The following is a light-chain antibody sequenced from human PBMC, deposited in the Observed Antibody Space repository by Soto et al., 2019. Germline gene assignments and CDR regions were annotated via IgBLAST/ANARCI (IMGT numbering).Light chain of an antibody. CDR1: QDVGKH. V-gene: IGKV1-33*01. CDR3: QKYDNLPQLT. J-gene: IGKJ4*01. Sequence: DIQMTQSPSSLSASVGDRVTISCQASQDVGKHLNWYQQRPGKAPKILIYEASNLATGVKSRFSASGYGTHFTFSIRSLQPEDIGTYYCQKYDNLPQLTFGAGTKMEI. CDR2: EAS.